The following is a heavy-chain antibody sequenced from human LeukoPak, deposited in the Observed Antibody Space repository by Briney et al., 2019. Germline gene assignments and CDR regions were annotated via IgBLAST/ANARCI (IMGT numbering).Heavy chain of an antibody. V-gene: IGHV3-74*01. Sequence: GGSLRLSCAGSGFTLSSYWMHWVRQAPGKGLVWVSRITNDGSTTRYADSVKGRFTISRDNAKNTLYLQMNSLRAEDTAVYYCASQYCGSTSCYGFDAFDIWGQGTKVTVSS. J-gene: IGHJ3*02. D-gene: IGHD2-2*01. CDR1: GFTLSSYW. CDR2: ITNDGSTT. CDR3: ASQYCGSTSCYGFDAFDI.